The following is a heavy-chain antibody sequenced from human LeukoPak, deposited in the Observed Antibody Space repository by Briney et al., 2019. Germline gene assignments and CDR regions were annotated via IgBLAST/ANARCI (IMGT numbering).Heavy chain of an antibody. Sequence: PGRSLRLSCAASEFTFSNYAVHWVRQAPGKGLQWVAVISYDGNTIHYADSVKGRFTISRDNSKNTLYLQMNSLRAEDTAVYYCARGFEADRRNSSSLSDYWGQGTLVTVSS. CDR3: ARGFEADRRNSSSLSDY. D-gene: IGHD6-6*01. CDR2: ISYDGNTI. CDR1: EFTFSNYA. V-gene: IGHV3-30*14. J-gene: IGHJ4*02.